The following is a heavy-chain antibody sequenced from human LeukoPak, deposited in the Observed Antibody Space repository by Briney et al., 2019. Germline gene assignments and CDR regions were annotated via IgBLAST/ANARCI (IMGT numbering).Heavy chain of an antibody. V-gene: IGHV4-59*01. J-gene: IGHJ4*02. CDR3: ARSAHSGSYSPFDY. CDR2: VYYSGST. CDR1: GGSISSYY. Sequence: SETLSLTCTVSGGSISSYYWSWIRQPPGKGLEWIGYVYYSGSTNYNPSLKSRVTISVDTSKNQFSLKLSSVTAADTAVYYCARSAHSGSYSPFDYWGQGTLVTVSS. D-gene: IGHD1-26*01.